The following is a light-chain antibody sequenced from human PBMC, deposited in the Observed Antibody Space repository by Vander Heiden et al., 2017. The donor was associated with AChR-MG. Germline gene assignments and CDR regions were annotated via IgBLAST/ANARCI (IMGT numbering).Light chain of an antibody. CDR1: SIRSDY. CDR3: NSRDSSGNHLV. J-gene: IGLJ3*02. Sequence: SSELTQDPAVSVALGQTVRITCQGASIRSDYASWYQQKPGQAPVLVIYGKNNRPSGIPDRFSGSSSGNTASLTITGAQAEDEADYYCNSRDSSGNHLVFGGGTKLTVL. V-gene: IGLV3-19*01. CDR2: GKN.